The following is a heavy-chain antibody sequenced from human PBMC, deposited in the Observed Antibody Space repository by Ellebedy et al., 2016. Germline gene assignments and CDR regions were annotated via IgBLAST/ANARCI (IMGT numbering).Heavy chain of an antibody. CDR2: IYYSGST. CDR3: ARDFIRGMATIPPAFDI. D-gene: IGHD5-24*01. CDR1: GGSISSSSYY. Sequence: SETLSLTXTVSGGSISSSSYYWGWIRQPPGKGLEWIGSIYYSGSTYYNPSLKSRVTISVDRSKNQVSLKLSSVTAADTAVYYCARDFIRGMATIPPAFDIWGQGTMVTVSS. V-gene: IGHV4-39*07. J-gene: IGHJ3*02.